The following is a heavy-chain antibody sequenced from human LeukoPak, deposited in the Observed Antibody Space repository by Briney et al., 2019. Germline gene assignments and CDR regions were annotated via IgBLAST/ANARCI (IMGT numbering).Heavy chain of an antibody. CDR1: GLSIGDNS. D-gene: IGHD2-15*01. CDR3: ARGPNRWWVVSRNCGMDV. V-gene: IGHV3-43*01. CDR2: ISWDESTT. J-gene: IGHJ6*02. Sequence: GGSLRLSCAASGLSIGDNSMHWVRQAPGKGLGWVSLISWDESTTYYSDSVKGRFTVSRDSSKNSLHLQMNSLRTEDTALYYCARGPNRWWVVSRNCGMDVWGQGTTLTVSS.